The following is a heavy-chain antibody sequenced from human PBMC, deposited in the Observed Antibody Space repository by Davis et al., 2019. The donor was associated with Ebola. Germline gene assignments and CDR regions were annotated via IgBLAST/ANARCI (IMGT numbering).Heavy chain of an antibody. CDR1: GFTFSSYA. CDR3: AREPTAFDI. CDR2: IWYDGSNK. J-gene: IGHJ3*02. Sequence: PGGSLRLSCAASGFTFSSYAMHWVRQAPGKGLEWVAVIWYDGSNKYYADSVKGRFTISRDNAKNSLYLQMSSLRAEDTALYYCAREPTAFDIWGQGTMVTVSS. V-gene: IGHV3-30*07.